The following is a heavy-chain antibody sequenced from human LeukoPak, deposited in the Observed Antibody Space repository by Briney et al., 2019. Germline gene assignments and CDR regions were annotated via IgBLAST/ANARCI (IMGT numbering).Heavy chain of an antibody. D-gene: IGHD1-26*01. CDR3: ARDSGSYSFDC. CDR1: GFTFSNYW. CDR2: IFYSGSS. Sequence: GSLRLSCAASGFTFSNYWMSWIRRPPGKGLEWIGSIFYSGSSYYNPSLKSRVTISVDTSKNHFSLKLTSVTAADTAVYYCARDSGSYSFDCWGQGTLVTVSS. J-gene: IGHJ4*02. V-gene: IGHV4-39*02.